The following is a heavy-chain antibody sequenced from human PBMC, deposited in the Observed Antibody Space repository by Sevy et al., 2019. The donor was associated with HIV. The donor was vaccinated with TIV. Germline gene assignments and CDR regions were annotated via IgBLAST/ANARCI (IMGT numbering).Heavy chain of an antibody. D-gene: IGHD2-2*01. CDR1: GYTFTSYG. CDR2: ISAYNGNT. J-gene: IGHJ6*02. CDR3: ARDPGVGEYQLLIAADYYYYGMDV. Sequence: ASVKVSCKASGYTFTSYGISWVRQAPGQGLEWMGWISAYNGNTNYAQKLQGRVTMTTDTSTSTAYMELRSLRSDDTAVYYWARDPGVGEYQLLIAADYYYYGMDVWGQGTTVTVSS. V-gene: IGHV1-18*01.